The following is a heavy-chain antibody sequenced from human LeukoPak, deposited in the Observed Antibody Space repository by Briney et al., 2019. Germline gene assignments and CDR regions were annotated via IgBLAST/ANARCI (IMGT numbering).Heavy chain of an antibody. CDR3: ARAPSAEDTFDI. CDR1: GFMFDTYA. CDR2: ISQSGDAK. J-gene: IGHJ3*02. D-gene: IGHD1-26*01. V-gene: IGHV3-48*03. Sequence: GGSLRLSCAASGFMFDTYAMNWVRQAPGKGLEWVSYISQSGDAKYYADSVKGRFTISRDNARNSLYLQMNSLRAEDTAVYYCARAPSAEDTFDIWGQGTMVTVSS.